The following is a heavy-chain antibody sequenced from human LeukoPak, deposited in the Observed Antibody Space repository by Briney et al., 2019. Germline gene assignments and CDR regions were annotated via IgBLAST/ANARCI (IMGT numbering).Heavy chain of an antibody. CDR3: ARKNYYDSSGYYSLDY. Sequence: RVESLKISCKSSGYSFTSYWIGWVRQMPGKGLEWMGIIYPGDSDTRYSPSFQGQVTISADKSISTAYLQWSSLKASDTAMYYCARKNYYDSSGYYSLDYWGQGTLVTVSS. J-gene: IGHJ4*02. CDR1: GYSFTSYW. D-gene: IGHD3-22*01. V-gene: IGHV5-51*01. CDR2: IYPGDSDT.